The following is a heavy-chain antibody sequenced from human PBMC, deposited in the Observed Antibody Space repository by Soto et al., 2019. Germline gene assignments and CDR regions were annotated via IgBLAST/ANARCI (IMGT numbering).Heavy chain of an antibody. D-gene: IGHD4-17*01. Sequence: EVQLLESGGGLVQPGGSLRLSCAASGFIFSNYAMTWVRQAPGKGLEWVATVSGSGDSTYSADSVKGRFTFSRDNSKNTLYVQMNSLRAEDTAVYYCPNSSGDYRDYYYYYMDVWGKGTTVTVSS. CDR1: GFIFSNYA. CDR2: VSGSGDST. V-gene: IGHV3-23*01. J-gene: IGHJ6*03. CDR3: PNSSGDYRDYYYYYMDV.